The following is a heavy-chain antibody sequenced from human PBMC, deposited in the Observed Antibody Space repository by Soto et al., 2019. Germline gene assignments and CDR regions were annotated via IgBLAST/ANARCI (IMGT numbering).Heavy chain of an antibody. V-gene: IGHV3-11*01. Sequence: GGSLRLSCAASGFTFSDYYMSWIRQAPGKGLEWVSYISSSGSTIYYADSVKGRFTISRDNAKNSLYLQMNSLRAEDTAVYYCARVQRYLVVVEENWFDPWGQGTLVTVSS. CDR2: ISSSGSTI. D-gene: IGHD2-15*01. J-gene: IGHJ5*02. CDR1: GFTFSDYY. CDR3: ARVQRYLVVVEENWFDP.